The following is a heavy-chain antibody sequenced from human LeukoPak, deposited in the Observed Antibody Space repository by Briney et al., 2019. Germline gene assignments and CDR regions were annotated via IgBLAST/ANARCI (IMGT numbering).Heavy chain of an antibody. Sequence: GGSLRLSCAASGFTFTDFAMNWVRQAPGKGLEWVSAISGSGGSTYYADSVKGRFTISRDNSKNTLYLQMNSLRAEDTAVYYCAKEPRPKWEPPLFDYWGQGTLVTVSS. CDR3: AKEPRPKWEPPLFDY. J-gene: IGHJ4*02. CDR2: ISGSGGST. V-gene: IGHV3-23*01. CDR1: GFTFTDFA. D-gene: IGHD1-26*01.